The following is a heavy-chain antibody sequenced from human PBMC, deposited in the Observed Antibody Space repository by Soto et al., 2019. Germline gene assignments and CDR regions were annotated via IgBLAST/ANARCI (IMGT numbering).Heavy chain of an antibody. CDR3: ARAPMDDYGNYYDGMDV. V-gene: IGHV4-34*01. J-gene: IGHJ6*02. CDR2: INYRGIT. D-gene: IGHD4-17*01. CDR1: GGSFRGYS. Sequence: QVQLQQWGAGLLKPSETLSLTCGVSGGSFRGYSWNWIRQSPEKGLEWIGEINYRGITSYNPSLRSRVTISLDTSTNRFSLTLTSVTAADTAIYYCARAPMDDYGNYYDGMDVLGQG.